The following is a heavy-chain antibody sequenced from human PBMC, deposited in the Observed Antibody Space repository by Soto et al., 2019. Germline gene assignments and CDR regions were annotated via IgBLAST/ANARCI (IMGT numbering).Heavy chain of an antibody. V-gene: IGHV5-51*01. Sequence: GESLKISCKGSGYNFTNYWIGWVRQMPGKGLEWMGIIYPGDSDTRYSPSFQGHVTISADNSISTAYLQWSSLKASDTAMYHCARRPVWTLVPAGQGMDVWGQGTTVTVSS. J-gene: IGHJ6*02. CDR1: GYNFTNYW. CDR3: ARRPVWTLVPAGQGMDV. CDR2: IYPGDSDT. D-gene: IGHD2-2*01.